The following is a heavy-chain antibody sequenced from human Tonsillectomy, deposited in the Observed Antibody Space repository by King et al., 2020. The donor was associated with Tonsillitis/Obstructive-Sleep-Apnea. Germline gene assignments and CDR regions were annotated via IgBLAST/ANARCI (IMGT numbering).Heavy chain of an antibody. V-gene: IGHV4-59*08. Sequence: QLQESGPGLVKPSETLSLTCTVSGGPISSYYWSWIRQPPGKGLEWIGYIYYSGSTNYNPSLKSRVTISVDTSKNQFSLKLSSVTAADTAVYYCARLPGGGSGWGRLEYYDYGMDVWGQGTTVTVSS. CDR2: IYYSGST. J-gene: IGHJ6*02. D-gene: IGHD6-19*01. CDR3: ARLPGGGSGWGRLEYYDYGMDV. CDR1: GGPISSYY.